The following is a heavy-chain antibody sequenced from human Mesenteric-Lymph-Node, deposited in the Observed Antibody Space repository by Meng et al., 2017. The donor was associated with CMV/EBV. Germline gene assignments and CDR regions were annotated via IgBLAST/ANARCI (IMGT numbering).Heavy chain of an antibody. Sequence: GSLRLSCDVYGGSFSTYYWTWIRQPPGKGLEWIGEVSHSGSTNYNPSLKSRVAISVDTSKNQFSLDLSFVTAADTAVYYCARASWYSSDYYYYYGMDVWGQGTTVTVSS. J-gene: IGHJ6*02. CDR3: ARASWYSSDYYYYYGMDV. CDR1: GGSFSTYY. D-gene: IGHD6-13*01. CDR2: VSHSGST. V-gene: IGHV4-34*01.